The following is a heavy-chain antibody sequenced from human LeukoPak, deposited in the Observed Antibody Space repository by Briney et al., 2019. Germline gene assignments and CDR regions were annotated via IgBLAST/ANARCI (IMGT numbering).Heavy chain of an antibody. CDR3: ARPRGYSGYDLDH. Sequence: SETLSLTCAVYGGSFSGYYWSWIRQPPGKGLEWIGEINHSGSTNYNPSLKSRVTISADTSKNQFSLKLSSVTAADTAVYYCARPRGYSGYDLDHWGQGTLVTVSS. CDR2: INHSGST. V-gene: IGHV4-34*01. CDR1: GGSFSGYY. J-gene: IGHJ4*02. D-gene: IGHD5-12*01.